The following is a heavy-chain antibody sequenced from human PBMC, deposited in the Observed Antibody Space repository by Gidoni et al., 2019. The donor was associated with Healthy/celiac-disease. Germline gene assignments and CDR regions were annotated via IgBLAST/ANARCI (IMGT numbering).Heavy chain of an antibody. CDR3: ARPGRGIGRNWFDP. D-gene: IGHD1-26*01. V-gene: IGHV1-18*01. Sequence: QVQLVQSGAEVKKPGASVKVSCKASGYTFTRYGISWVRQAPGQGLECMGWISAYNGNTNDAQKLQGRVTMTTDTYTSTAYMELMSMRSDDTAVDYCARPGRGIGRNWFDPWGQGTLVTVSS. CDR2: ISAYNGNT. J-gene: IGHJ5*02. CDR1: GYTFTRYG.